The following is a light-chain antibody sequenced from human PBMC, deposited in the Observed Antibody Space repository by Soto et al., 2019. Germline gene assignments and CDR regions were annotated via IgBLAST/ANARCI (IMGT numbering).Light chain of an antibody. CDR1: SSDVGGYNY. Sequence: QSALTQPASVSGSPGQSITISCTGTSSDVGGYNYVSWYQHHPGKAPKLMIFDVSNWPSGVSNRVSGSKSGNTASLTISGLQPEDEADYYCSSYTTSNTRQIVFGTGTKLTVL. V-gene: IGLV2-14*03. CDR3: SSYTTSNTRQIV. CDR2: DVS. J-gene: IGLJ1*01.